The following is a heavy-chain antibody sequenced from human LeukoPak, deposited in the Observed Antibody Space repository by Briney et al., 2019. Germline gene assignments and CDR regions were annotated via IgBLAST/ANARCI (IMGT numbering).Heavy chain of an antibody. Sequence: GSLRLSCAASGFTFSSYSINWVRQAPGKGLEWVSSISSSSSYIYYADSVKGRFTISRDNSKNTLYLQMNSLRAEDTAVYYCANTRGSSSAFDYWGQGTLVTVSS. D-gene: IGHD1-26*01. CDR2: ISSSSSYI. CDR1: GFTFSSYS. V-gene: IGHV3-21*04. CDR3: ANTRGSSSAFDY. J-gene: IGHJ4*02.